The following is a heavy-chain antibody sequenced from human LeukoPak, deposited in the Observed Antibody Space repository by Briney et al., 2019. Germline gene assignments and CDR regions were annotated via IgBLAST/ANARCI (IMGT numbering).Heavy chain of an antibody. CDR3: ARVTAMTFDY. CDR1: GYAFTSYY. CDR2: INPSGGST. D-gene: IGHD5-18*01. J-gene: IGHJ4*02. Sequence: ASVKVSCKTSGYAFTSYYMHWVRQAPGQGLEWMGIINPSGGSTSYAQKFQGRVTMTRDTSTSTVYMELSSLRSEDTAVYYCARVTAMTFDYWGQGTLVTVSS. V-gene: IGHV1-46*01.